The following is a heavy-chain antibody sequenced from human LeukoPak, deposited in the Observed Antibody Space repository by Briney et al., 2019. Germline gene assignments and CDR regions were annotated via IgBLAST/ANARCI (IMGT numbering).Heavy chain of an antibody. CDR2: IKEDGSEK. CDR3: ARDPRSKGGDWGDFDY. V-gene: IGHV3-7*01. CDR1: GFTVSTYW. J-gene: IGHJ4*02. Sequence: GSLRLSCAASGFTVSTYWISWVRQAPGKGLEWVANIKEDGSEKYYVDSVKGRFTISRDNAKNSLNLQMTSLRAEDTAVYYCARDPRSKGGDWGDFDYWGQGTLVTVSS. D-gene: IGHD2-21*02.